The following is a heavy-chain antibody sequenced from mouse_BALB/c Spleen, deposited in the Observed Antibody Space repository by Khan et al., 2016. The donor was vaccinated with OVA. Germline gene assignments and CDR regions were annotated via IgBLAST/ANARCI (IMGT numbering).Heavy chain of an antibody. CDR2: ISYSGNT. D-gene: IGHD1-1*01. CDR1: GYSITSDYA. J-gene: IGHJ2*01. CDR3: ARVYGGDFDY. Sequence: VQLKESGPGLVKPSQSLSLTCTVTGYSITSDYAWNWIRQFPGNKLEWMGFISYSGNTKYNPYLKSRISITRDTSKNQFFLQLNSVTFEDTATYYCARVYGGDFDYWGQGTALTVSS. V-gene: IGHV3-2*02.